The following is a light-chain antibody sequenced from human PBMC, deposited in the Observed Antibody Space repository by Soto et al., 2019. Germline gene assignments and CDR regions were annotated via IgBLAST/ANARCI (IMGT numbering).Light chain of an antibody. CDR1: SSDIGGYNY. J-gene: IGLJ1*01. Sequence: QSALTQPASVSGSPGQSITISCTGTSSDIGGYNYVSWYQQHPGKAPKLMIYDVSNRPSGVSSRFSGSKSGNTASLTISGLQAEDEADYYCCSYTGSSPSYVFGTGTQLTVL. CDR2: DVS. V-gene: IGLV2-14*01. CDR3: CSYTGSSPSYV.